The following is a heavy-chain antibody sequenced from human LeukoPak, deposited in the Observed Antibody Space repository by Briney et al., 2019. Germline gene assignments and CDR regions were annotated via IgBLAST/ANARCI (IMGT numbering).Heavy chain of an antibody. V-gene: IGHV4-34*01. J-gene: IGHJ5*02. CDR1: GGSFSGYY. CDR3: ARRVVPAAITRLNWFDP. Sequence: SETLSLTCAVYGGSFSGYYWSWIRQPPGKGLEWIGEINHSGSTNYNPSLKSRVTISVDTSKNQFSLKLSSVTAADTAVYYRARRVVPAAITRLNWFDPWGQGTLVTVSS. D-gene: IGHD2-2*02. CDR2: INHSGST.